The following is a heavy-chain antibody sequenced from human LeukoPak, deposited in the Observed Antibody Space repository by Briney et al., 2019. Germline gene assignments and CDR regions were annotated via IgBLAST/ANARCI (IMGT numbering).Heavy chain of an antibody. Sequence: SETLSLTCVVYGGSFSGYYWSWIRQPPGKGQEWIGEINHSGSTNYNPSLKSRVTISVDTSKNQFSLKLSSVTAADTAVYYCAIESYCGGDCSFDYWGQGTLVTVFS. CDR2: INHSGST. CDR3: AIESYCGGDCSFDY. V-gene: IGHV4-34*01. J-gene: IGHJ4*02. D-gene: IGHD2-21*02. CDR1: GGSFSGYY.